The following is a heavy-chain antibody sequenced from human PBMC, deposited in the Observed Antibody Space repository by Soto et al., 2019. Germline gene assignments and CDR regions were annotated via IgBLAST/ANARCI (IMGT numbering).Heavy chain of an antibody. CDR2: IIPIFGIA. D-gene: IGHD3-22*01. CDR1: GGTFSSYA. CDR3: ARDRDSSGYLAPGILGGYYGMDV. Sequence: ASVKVSCKASGGTFSSYAISWVRQAPGQGLEWMGGIIPIFGIANYAQKFQGRVTITADESTSTAYMELSSLRSEDTAVYYCARDRDSSGYLAPGILGGYYGMDVWGQGTTVTVSS. J-gene: IGHJ6*02. V-gene: IGHV1-69*13.